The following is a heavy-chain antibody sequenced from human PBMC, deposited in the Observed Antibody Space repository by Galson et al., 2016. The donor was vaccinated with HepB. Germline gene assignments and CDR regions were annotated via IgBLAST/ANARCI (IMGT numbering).Heavy chain of an antibody. J-gene: IGHJ6*02. V-gene: IGHV3-21*01. CDR3: AWDFGDYFTPWYYYFGMDV. D-gene: IGHD4-17*01. CDR1: GFTFSSYS. CDR2: ISSSSYI. Sequence: SLRLSCAASGFTFSSYSMNWVRQAPGKGLEWVSSISSSSYIYYADSVKGRFTISRDNAKNSLYLQMNSLRAEDTAVYYCAWDFGDYFTPWYYYFGMDVWGQGTTVTVSS.